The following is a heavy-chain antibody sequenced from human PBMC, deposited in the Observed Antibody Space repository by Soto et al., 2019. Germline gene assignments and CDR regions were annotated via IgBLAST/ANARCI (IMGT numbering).Heavy chain of an antibody. CDR1: GFTFSSYS. V-gene: IGHV3-21*01. CDR2: ISSSSSYI. Sequence: PGGSLRLSCAASGFTFSSYSMNWLRQAPGKWLEWVSSISSSSSYIYYADSVKGRFTISRDNAKNSLYLQMNSLRAEDTAVYYCARVDSSSFKPNYWGQGXLVTVYS. CDR3: ARVDSSSFKPNY. D-gene: IGHD6-6*01. J-gene: IGHJ4*02.